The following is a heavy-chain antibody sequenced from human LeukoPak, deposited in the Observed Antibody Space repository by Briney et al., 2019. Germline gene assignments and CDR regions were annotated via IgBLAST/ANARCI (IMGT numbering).Heavy chain of an antibody. CDR2: ISGSGGST. CDR3: AKDDSPLLWFGESPNAFDI. J-gene: IGHJ3*02. Sequence: QPGGSLRLSCAASGFTFSSYAMSWVRQAPGKGLEWVSAISGSGGSTYYADSVKGRFTISRDNSKNTLYLQMNSLRAEDTAVYYCAKDDSPLLWFGESPNAFDIWGQGTMVTVSS. CDR1: GFTFSSYA. D-gene: IGHD3-10*01. V-gene: IGHV3-23*01.